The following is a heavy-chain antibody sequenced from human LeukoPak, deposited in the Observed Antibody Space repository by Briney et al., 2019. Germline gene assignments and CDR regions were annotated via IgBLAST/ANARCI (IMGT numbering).Heavy chain of an antibody. J-gene: IGHJ4*02. CDR3: AREGYCSSTSCYLDY. CDR1: GYTFTGYY. Sequence: ASVKVSCKASGYTFTGYYMHWVRQAPGQGVEWMGWINPNSGGTNYAQKFQGRVTMTRDTSISTAYMELSRLRSDDTAVYYCAREGYCSSTSCYLDYWGQGTLVTVSS. D-gene: IGHD2-2*01. V-gene: IGHV1-2*02. CDR2: INPNSGGT.